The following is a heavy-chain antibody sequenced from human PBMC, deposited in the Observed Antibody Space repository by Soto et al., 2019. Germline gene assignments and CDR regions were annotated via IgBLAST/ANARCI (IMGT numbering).Heavy chain of an antibody. Sequence: PGGSLRLSCAASGFTFSSYSMNWVRQAPGKGLEWVSSISSSSSYIYYADSVKGRFTISRDNAKNSLYLQMNSLRAEDTAVYYCARDLPFPDCTNGVCPDYWGQGTLVTVSS. J-gene: IGHJ4*02. CDR1: GFTFSSYS. CDR3: ARDLPFPDCTNGVCPDY. V-gene: IGHV3-21*01. CDR2: ISSSSSYI. D-gene: IGHD2-8*01.